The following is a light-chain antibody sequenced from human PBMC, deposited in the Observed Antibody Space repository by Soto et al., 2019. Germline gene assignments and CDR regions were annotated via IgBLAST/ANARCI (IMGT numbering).Light chain of an antibody. Sequence: EFVLTQSPGTLSLSPGERATLSCRASQTVRNNYSSWYQQKPGQAPRLLIYGASTRATGIPARFSGSGSGTDFTLTISSLQPEDFATYYCQQSYSTPLTFGGGTKVDIK. J-gene: IGKJ4*01. CDR3: QQSYSTPLT. CDR2: GAS. V-gene: IGKV3D-7*01. CDR1: QTVRNNY.